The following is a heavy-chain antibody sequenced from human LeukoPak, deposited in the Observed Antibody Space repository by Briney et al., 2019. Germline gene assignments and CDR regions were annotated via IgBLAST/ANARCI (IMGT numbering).Heavy chain of an antibody. D-gene: IGHD3-10*01. J-gene: IGHJ4*02. CDR3: ARAQTYYGSGSYLY. V-gene: IGHV3-48*03. Sequence: KPGGSLRLSCAASGFTFSSYEMNWVRQAPGKGLEWVSYISSSSSTVYYADSLKGRFTISRDNAKNSLYLQMNSLRDEDTAVYYCARAQTYYGSGSYLYWGQGTLVTVSS. CDR2: ISSSSSTV. CDR1: GFTFSSYE.